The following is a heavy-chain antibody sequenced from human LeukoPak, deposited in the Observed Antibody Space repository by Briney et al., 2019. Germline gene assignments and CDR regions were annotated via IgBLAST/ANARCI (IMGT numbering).Heavy chain of an antibody. CDR1: GGSFSGHY. D-gene: IGHD3-22*01. J-gene: IGHJ4*02. Sequence: SETLSLTCAVYGGSFSGHYWSWIRQPPGKGLEWIGYVYYSGSTNYNPSLKSRVTFSVDTSKKQLSLKMTSLTAADTAVYYCARGVRDSSTSCLGHFDYWGQGTLVTVSS. CDR3: ARGVRDSSTSCLGHFDY. CDR2: VYYSGST. V-gene: IGHV4-59*11.